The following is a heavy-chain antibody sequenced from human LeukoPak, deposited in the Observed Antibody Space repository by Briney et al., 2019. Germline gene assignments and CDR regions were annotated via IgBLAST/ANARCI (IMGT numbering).Heavy chain of an antibody. CDR2: IAYDGSYK. Sequence: PGGSLRLSCAASGFTSSIYPMHWVRQAPGKGLEWVAVIAYDGSYKYYADSVKGRFTISRDNSKSTLYLLMNSLRAEDTAVYYCARAMVVAATLLDYWGQGTLVTVSS. J-gene: IGHJ4*02. CDR1: GFTSSIYP. V-gene: IGHV3-30*04. D-gene: IGHD2-15*01. CDR3: ARAMVVAATLLDY.